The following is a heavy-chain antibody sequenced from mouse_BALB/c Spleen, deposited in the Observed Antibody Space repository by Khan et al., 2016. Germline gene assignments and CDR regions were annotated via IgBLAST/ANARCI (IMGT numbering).Heavy chain of an antibody. CDR3: ARMGGSYAMDY. V-gene: IGHV5-17*02. CDR1: GFTFSGFG. J-gene: IGHJ4*01. CDR2: ISSGSTNI. Sequence: EVELVESGGDLVQPGGSRKLSCAASGFTFSGFGMHWVRQAPEKGLEWVAYISSGSTNIYYADTVKGRFTISRDHPKNTLFLQMTSLRSEDTAMYYCARMGGSYAMDYWGQGTSVTVSS.